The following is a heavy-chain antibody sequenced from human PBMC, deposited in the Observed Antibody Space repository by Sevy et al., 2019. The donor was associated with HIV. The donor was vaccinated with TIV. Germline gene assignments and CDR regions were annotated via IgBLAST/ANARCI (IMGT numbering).Heavy chain of an antibody. J-gene: IGHJ2*01. V-gene: IGHV3-7*01. CDR1: GFTFSNYW. Sequence: GGSLRLSCAASGFTFSNYWMSWVRQAPGKGLEWVADIKERGSGKYYVDSVKGRFTLSRDNAKNSLDLQMDSLRNEDTAVYYCAIGGRFGRYFDLWGRGTLVTVSS. CDR2: IKERGSGK. D-gene: IGHD3-10*01. CDR3: AIGGRFGRYFDL.